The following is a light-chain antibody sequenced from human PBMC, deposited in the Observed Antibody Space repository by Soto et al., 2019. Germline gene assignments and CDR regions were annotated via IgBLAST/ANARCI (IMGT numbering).Light chain of an antibody. J-gene: IGKJ4*01. CDR3: QQFSSYPLT. V-gene: IGKV1-39*01. CDR1: QSISSY. CDR2: AAS. Sequence: DIQMTQSPSSLSASVGDRVTITCRASQSISSYLNWYQQKPGKAPKLLIYAASSLQSGVPSRFSGSGSGTEFTLTISSLEPEDFAVYYCQQFSSYPLTFGGGTKVDIK.